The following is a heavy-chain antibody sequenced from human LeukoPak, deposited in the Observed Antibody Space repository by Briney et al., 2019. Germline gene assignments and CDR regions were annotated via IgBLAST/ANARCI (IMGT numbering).Heavy chain of an antibody. V-gene: IGHV4-4*09. D-gene: IGHD5-24*01. Sequence: SETLSLTCSVSGTSITPYSWSWIRQPPGRGLEWIGYFYTSGNTHQNPSLKSRVTMSIDASKNQFSLRLSSMTAADTAVYYCARHRAEMATITDDTFDMWGQGTMVTISS. J-gene: IGHJ3*02. CDR1: GTSITPYS. CDR3: ARHRAEMATITDDTFDM. CDR2: FYTSGNT.